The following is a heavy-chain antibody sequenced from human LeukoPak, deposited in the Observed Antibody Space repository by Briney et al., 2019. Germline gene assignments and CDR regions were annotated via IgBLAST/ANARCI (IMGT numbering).Heavy chain of an antibody. CDR3: ARPSYGDYDPYDY. CDR2: INPNSGGT. D-gene: IGHD4-17*01. CDR1: GYTFTGYY. V-gene: IGHV1-2*02. J-gene: IGHJ4*02. Sequence: GASVKVSCKASGYTFTGYYMHWVRQAPGQGLEWMGWINPNSGGTNYAQKFQGRATMTRDTSISTAYMELSRLRSDDTAVYYCARPSYGDYDPYDYWGQGTLVTVSS.